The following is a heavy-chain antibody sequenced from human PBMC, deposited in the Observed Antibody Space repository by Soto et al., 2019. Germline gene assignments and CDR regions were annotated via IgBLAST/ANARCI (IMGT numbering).Heavy chain of an antibody. V-gene: IGHV4-34*01. D-gene: IGHD6-13*01. Sequence: QVQLQQWGAGLLKPSETLSLTCAVYGGSFSGYYWSWIRQPPRKGLEWIGEISHSGTTNYNPSLKSRVNISVDTSKDQFSLKMTSVAAPETAVNYCARVGYSSSWYRRGAFDIWGQGTMVTVSS. CDR3: ARVGYSSSWYRRGAFDI. CDR1: GGSFSGYY. CDR2: ISHSGTT. J-gene: IGHJ3*02.